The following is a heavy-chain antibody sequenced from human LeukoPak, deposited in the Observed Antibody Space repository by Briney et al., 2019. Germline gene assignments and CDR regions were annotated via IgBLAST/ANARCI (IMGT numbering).Heavy chain of an antibody. J-gene: IGHJ4*02. CDR3: AKDERRIAATGSWGFDH. V-gene: IGHV3-43*01. CDR2: ISWDGSTT. D-gene: IGHD6-13*01. Sequence: GGSLRLSCATSGFIFDDYTMHWVRQAPGKGLEWVSLISWDGSTTYYADSVMGRFTISRDNTNNSLYLHLTSLRNDDTALYYCAKDERRIAATGSWGFDHWGQGTLVTVSS. CDR1: GFIFDDYT.